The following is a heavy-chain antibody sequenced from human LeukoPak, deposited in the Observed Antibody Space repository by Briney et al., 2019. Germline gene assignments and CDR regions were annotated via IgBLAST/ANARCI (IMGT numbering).Heavy chain of an antibody. CDR1: GFTFISYS. J-gene: IGHJ4*02. CDR2: ISSSSSYI. D-gene: IGHD1-7*01. CDR3: ARGGTTLDY. Sequence: GGSLRVSCAASGFTFISYSMNWVRQALGKGLEWVSSISSSSSYIYYADSVKGRFTISRDNAKNSLYLQMNSLRAEDTAVYYCARGGTTLDYWGQGTLVTVSS. V-gene: IGHV3-21*01.